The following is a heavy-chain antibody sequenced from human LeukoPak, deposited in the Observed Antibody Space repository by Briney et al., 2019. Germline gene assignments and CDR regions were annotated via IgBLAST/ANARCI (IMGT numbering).Heavy chain of an antibody. J-gene: IGHJ6*02. CDR1: GGSVSSGSYY. Sequence: SETLSLTCTVSGGSVSSGSYYWSWIRQPPGKGLEWIGYIYYSGSTNYNPSLESRATISVDTSKNQFSLKLSSVTAADTAVYYCASSLSSRGGMDVWGQGTTVTVSS. CDR2: IYYSGST. V-gene: IGHV4-61*01. CDR3: ASSLSSRGGMDV. D-gene: IGHD6-13*01.